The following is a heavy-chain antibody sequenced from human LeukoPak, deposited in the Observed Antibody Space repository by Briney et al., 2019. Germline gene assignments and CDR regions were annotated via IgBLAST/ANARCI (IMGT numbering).Heavy chain of an antibody. CDR3: ARGDQRYYGFFSYGMDV. Sequence: SETLSLTCAVYGGSFSGYYWSWLRQPPGKGLEWIGEINHSGSTNYNPSLKSRVTISVDTSKNQFPLKLSSVTAADTAVYYCARGDQRYYGFFSYGMDVWGQGTTVTVSS. D-gene: IGHD3/OR15-3a*01. J-gene: IGHJ6*02. CDR2: INHSGST. V-gene: IGHV4-34*01. CDR1: GGSFSGYY.